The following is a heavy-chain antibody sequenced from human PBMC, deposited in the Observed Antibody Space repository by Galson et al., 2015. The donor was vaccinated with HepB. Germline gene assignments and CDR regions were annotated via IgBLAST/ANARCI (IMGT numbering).Heavy chain of an antibody. V-gene: IGHV3-30-3*01. D-gene: IGHD2-2*02. CDR2: ISYDGSNK. Sequence: SLRLSCAASGFTFSSYAMHWVRQAPGKGLEWVAVISYDGSNKYYADSVKGRYTISRDNSKNTLYLQMNSLRVEDTAVYYCARDCSSTSCYMGYIYWGQGTLVTVSS. CDR1: GFTFSSYA. CDR3: ARDCSSTSCYMGYIY. J-gene: IGHJ4*02.